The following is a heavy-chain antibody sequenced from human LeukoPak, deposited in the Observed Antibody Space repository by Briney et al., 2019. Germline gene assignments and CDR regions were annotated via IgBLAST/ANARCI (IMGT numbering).Heavy chain of an antibody. CDR3: AADDQQQLG. CDR1: GFTFTNSA. CDR2: IVIGSGDT. V-gene: IGHV1-58*01. J-gene: IGHJ4*02. D-gene: IGHD6-13*01. Sequence: TSVRVSCKASGFTFTNSAVQWVRQARGQRLEWIGWIVIGSGDTNYAQRFQERVTITRDMSTSTAYMELISLRSEDPAVYYCAADDQQQLGWGQGTLVTVSS.